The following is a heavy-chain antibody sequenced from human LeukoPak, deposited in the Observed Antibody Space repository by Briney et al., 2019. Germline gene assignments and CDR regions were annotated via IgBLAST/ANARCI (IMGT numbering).Heavy chain of an antibody. D-gene: IGHD5-12*01. CDR1: GYTFTSYD. Sequence: GASVKVSCKASGYTFTSYDINWVRQATGQGLEWMGWISVYNGNTNYAQKLQGRVTMTTDTSTSTAYMELRSLSSDVTAVYYCARAIVYSGSDLLEDYGGQGTLVTVSS. J-gene: IGHJ4*02. CDR3: ARAIVYSGSDLLEDY. V-gene: IGHV1-18*01. CDR2: ISVYNGNT.